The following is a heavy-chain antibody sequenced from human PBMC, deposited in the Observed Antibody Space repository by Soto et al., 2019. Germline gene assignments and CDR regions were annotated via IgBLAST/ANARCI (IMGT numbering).Heavy chain of an antibody. CDR1: GFTFSSYA. CDR3: AKGGRASSSWNNWFDP. D-gene: IGHD6-13*01. Sequence: EVQLLESGGGLVQPGGSLRLSCAASGFTFSSYAMTWVRQAPGKGLEWISGISGGGGSTYYADSVKGRFTISRDNSKNTLYVQRNSLRAEDTAVYYCAKGGRASSSWNNWFDPWGQGTLVTVSS. CDR2: ISGGGGST. V-gene: IGHV3-23*01. J-gene: IGHJ5*02.